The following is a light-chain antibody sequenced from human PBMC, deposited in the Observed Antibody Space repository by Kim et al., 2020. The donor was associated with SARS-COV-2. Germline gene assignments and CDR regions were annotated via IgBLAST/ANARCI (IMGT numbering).Light chain of an antibody. J-gene: IGLJ1*01. V-gene: IGLV2-14*04. CDR1: SSDVCGYNY. Sequence: GQSITISCTGTSSDVCGYNYVSWYQQHPGKVPKLIIYDVSQRPSGVSNRFSGSKSGNTASLTISGLQAEDEADYYCSSYTISITYVFGTGTKVTVL. CDR2: DVS. CDR3: SSYTISITYV.